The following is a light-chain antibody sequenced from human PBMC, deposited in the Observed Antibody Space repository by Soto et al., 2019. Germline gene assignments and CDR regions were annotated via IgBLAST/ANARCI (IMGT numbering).Light chain of an antibody. J-gene: IGKJ1*01. CDR3: QQYGTSPTT. Sequence: EIVLTQSPGTLSLSPGERATLSCRASQSVSSSSLAWYQQKPGQAPRFLIYGASTRATGIPDRFSGTGSGTDFTLTISRLEPEEFAVYYCQQYGTSPTTSGQGTKVDIK. CDR2: GAS. CDR1: QSVSSSS. V-gene: IGKV3-20*01.